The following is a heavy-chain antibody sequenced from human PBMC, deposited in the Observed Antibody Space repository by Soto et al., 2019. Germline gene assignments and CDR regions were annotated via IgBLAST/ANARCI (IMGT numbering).Heavy chain of an antibody. CDR3: ARDLGPEYSSSYYYGMDV. CDR2: IWYDGSNK. J-gene: IGHJ6*02. V-gene: IGHV3-33*01. D-gene: IGHD6-6*01. CDR1: GFTFSSYG. Sequence: WGTLRLSWAASGFTFSSYGMHWVRQAPGKGLEWVAVIWYDGSNKYYADSVKGRFTISRDNSKNTLYLQMNCLRAEDTAVYYCARDLGPEYSSSYYYGMDVWGQGTTVTVSS.